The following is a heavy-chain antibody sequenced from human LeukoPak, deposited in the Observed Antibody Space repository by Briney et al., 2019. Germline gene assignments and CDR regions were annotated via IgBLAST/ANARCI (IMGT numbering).Heavy chain of an antibody. CDR1: GYSFTSYW. CDR3: ARRNYGPKRSDGMDV. Sequence: GESLKISCKGPGYSFTSYWIGWVRQMPGKGLEWMGIIYPGDSDTRYSPSFQGQVTISADKSISTAYLQWSSLKASDTAMYYCARRNYGPKRSDGMDVWGQGTTVTVSS. V-gene: IGHV5-51*01. D-gene: IGHD3-10*01. J-gene: IGHJ6*02. CDR2: IYPGDSDT.